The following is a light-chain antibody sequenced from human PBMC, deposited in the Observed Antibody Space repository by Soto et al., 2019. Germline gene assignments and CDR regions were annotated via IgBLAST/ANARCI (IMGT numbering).Light chain of an antibody. J-gene: IGKJ5*01. CDR1: QDISNY. V-gene: IGKV1-9*01. CDR2: AAS. Sequence: DIQMTQSPSSLSASVGDRVTITCQASQDISNYLNWYQQKPGKAPKLLIYAASTLQSGVPSRFSGSRSGTEFTLTISSLQPEDFATYYCQQLNSYSITFGQGTRLEIK. CDR3: QQLNSYSIT.